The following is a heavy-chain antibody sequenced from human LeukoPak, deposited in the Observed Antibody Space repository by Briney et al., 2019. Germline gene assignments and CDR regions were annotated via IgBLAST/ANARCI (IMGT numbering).Heavy chain of an antibody. CDR3: AKDNRGILTGQRNNWFDP. CDR2: ISWNSGSI. J-gene: IGHJ5*02. V-gene: IGHV3-9*01. D-gene: IGHD3-9*01. Sequence: GGSLRLSCAASGFTFDDYAMHWVRQAPGKGLEWVSGISWNSGSIGYADSVKGRFTISRDNAKNSLYLQMNSLRAEDTALYYCAKDNRGILTGQRNNWFDPWGQGTLVTVSS. CDR1: GFTFDDYA.